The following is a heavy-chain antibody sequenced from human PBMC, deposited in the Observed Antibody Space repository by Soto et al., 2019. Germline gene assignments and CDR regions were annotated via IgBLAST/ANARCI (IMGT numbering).Heavy chain of an antibody. J-gene: IGHJ6*02. D-gene: IGHD4-17*01. CDR1: GFTFSSYS. CDR2: ISSSSSYI. V-gene: IGHV3-21*01. Sequence: PGGSLRLSCAASGFTFSSYSMNWVRQAPGKGLEWVSSISSSSSYIYYADSVKGRFTISRDNAKNSLYLQMNSLRAEDTAVYYCAREIFVVGDYRIRSYYGMDVWGQGTTVTVSS. CDR3: AREIFVVGDYRIRSYYGMDV.